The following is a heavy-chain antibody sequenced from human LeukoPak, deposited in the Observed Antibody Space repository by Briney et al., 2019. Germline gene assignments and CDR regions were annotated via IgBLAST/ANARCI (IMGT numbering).Heavy chain of an antibody. CDR2: IKQDGSEK. D-gene: IGHD3-22*01. J-gene: IGHJ5*02. Sequence: PGGSLRLSCAASGFTFDDYGMSWVRQAPGKGLEWVANIKQDGSEKYYVDSVKGRFTISRDNAKNSLYLQMNSLRAEDTAVYYCARYKFYYYDSVNWFDPWGQGTLVTVSS. CDR1: GFTFDDYG. V-gene: IGHV3-7*01. CDR3: ARYKFYYYDSVNWFDP.